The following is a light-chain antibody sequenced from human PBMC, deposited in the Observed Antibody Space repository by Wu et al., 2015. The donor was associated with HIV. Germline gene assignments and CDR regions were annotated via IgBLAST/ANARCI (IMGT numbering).Light chain of an antibody. V-gene: IGKV3-20*01. CDR2: GAS. CDR3: QHYGTSRT. J-gene: IGKJ1*01. CDR1: QIVIDNY. Sequence: EIVLTQSPGTLSLSPGERAILSCRASQIVIDNYLAWYQQKPGQAPKLLMYGASNRATGIPKRFSGSGSGTDFTLTITRLDPEDSAVYYCQHYGTSRTFGQGTKVEIK.